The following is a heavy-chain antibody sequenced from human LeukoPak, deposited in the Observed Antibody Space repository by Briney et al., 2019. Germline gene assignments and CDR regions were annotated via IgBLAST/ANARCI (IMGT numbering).Heavy chain of an antibody. CDR2: INHSGST. V-gene: IGHV4-34*01. CDR1: GGSFSGYY. J-gene: IGHJ3*02. Sequence: SETLSLTCAVYGGSFSGYYWSWIRQPPGKGLEWIGEINHSGSTNYNPSLKSRVTISVDTSKNQFSLKLSSVTAADTAVYYCARVRHYYDSSGYYAAFAFDIWGQGTMVTVSS. D-gene: IGHD3-22*01. CDR3: ARVRHYYDSSGYYAAFAFDI.